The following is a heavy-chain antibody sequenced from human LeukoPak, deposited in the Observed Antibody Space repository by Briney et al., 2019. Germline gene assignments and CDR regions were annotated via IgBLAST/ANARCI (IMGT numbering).Heavy chain of an antibody. CDR2: ISSSSSYI. Sequence: GGSLRLSCAASGFTFSSYSMNWVRQAPGKGLEWVSSISSSSSYIYYADSVKGRFTISRDNAKNSLYLQMNSLRAEDTAVYYCARGRGEDYVWGSYRRILYYFDYWGQGTLVTVSS. CDR1: GFTFSSYS. D-gene: IGHD3-16*02. V-gene: IGHV3-21*01. CDR3: ARGRGEDYVWGSYRRILYYFDY. J-gene: IGHJ4*02.